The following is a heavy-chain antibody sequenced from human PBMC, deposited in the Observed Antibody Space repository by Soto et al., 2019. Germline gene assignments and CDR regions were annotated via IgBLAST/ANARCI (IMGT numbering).Heavy chain of an antibody. CDR1: GFSLSTSGVA. Sequence: QITLKESGPTLVKPTQTLTLTCTFSGFSLSTSGVAVVWIRQPPGKALEWLALIYWDDDKRYSPSLKTRLTITKYTSKNQVVLTMTNMDPVDTATCYCAHQHRTAIPGIFDYWGQGTLVTVSS. D-gene: IGHD2-2*02. CDR3: AHQHRTAIPGIFDY. CDR2: IYWDDDK. V-gene: IGHV2-5*02. J-gene: IGHJ4*02.